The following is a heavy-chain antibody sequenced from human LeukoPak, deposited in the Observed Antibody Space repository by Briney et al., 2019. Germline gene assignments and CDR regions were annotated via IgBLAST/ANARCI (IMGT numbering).Heavy chain of an antibody. D-gene: IGHD5-18*01. CDR1: GGSISSGGYY. Sequence: SQTLSLTCTVSGGSISSGGYYWSWIRQHPGKGLEWIGYIYYSGSTYYNPSLKSRVTISVDTSKNQFSLKLSSVTAADTAVYYCARSAMVVVGGPRSRGAFDIWGQGTMVTVFS. CDR3: ARSAMVVVGGPRSRGAFDI. CDR2: IYYSGST. J-gene: IGHJ3*02. V-gene: IGHV4-31*03.